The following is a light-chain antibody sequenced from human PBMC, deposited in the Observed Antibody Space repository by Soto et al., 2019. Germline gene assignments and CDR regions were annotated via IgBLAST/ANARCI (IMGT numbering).Light chain of an antibody. V-gene: IGKV1-5*03. Sequence: DIQMTQSPSSLSASVGDRVTVTCRASQYIFHWVAWYQQKPGKAPKLLISKASHLEDGVPSRFSGSGSGTEFTLTISSLQPEDFATYYCQQYNSFSPITFGQGTNLQI. J-gene: IGKJ2*01. CDR3: QQYNSFSPIT. CDR2: KAS. CDR1: QYIFHW.